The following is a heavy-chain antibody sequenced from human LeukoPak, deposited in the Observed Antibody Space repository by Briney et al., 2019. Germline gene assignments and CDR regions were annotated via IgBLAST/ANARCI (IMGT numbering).Heavy chain of an antibody. V-gene: IGHV3-20*04. J-gene: IGHJ3*02. CDR1: GFTFDDFG. CDR2: INWDGGRT. Sequence: PGGCRRLSCAASGFTFDDFGMSWVRQVPGKWLEWVSGINWDGGRTGYAHSVKGRFTISRDNAKKSLYLQMSSLRAEDTALYYCARKSLSNAFDIWGQGTMVTVSS. CDR3: ARKSLSNAFDI.